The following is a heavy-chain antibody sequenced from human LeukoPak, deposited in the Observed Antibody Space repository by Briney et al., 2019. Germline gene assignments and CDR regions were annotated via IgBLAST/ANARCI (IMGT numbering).Heavy chain of an antibody. J-gene: IGHJ4*02. CDR3: ARTRGSHISMAYLDY. Sequence: GASVKVSCKASGYTFSGNFIHWVRQAPGQGLEWMGWINPNNGDTNYAQKFQGRVTVTRDTSISTAYMELGSLSSDDTAVYYCARTRGSHISMAYLDYWGQGTLVTVSS. V-gene: IGHV1-2*02. D-gene: IGHD2/OR15-2a*01. CDR2: INPNNGDT. CDR1: GYTFSGNF.